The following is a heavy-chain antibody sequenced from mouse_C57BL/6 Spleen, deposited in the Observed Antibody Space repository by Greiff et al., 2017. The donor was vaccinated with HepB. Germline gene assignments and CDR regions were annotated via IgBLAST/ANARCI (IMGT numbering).Heavy chain of an antibody. Sequence: QVQLKQSGAELVRPGASVKLSCKASGYTFTDYYINWVKQRPGQGLEWIARIYPGSGNTYYNEKFKGKATLTAEKSSSTAYMQLSSLTSEDSAVYFCATAYYSNLAWFAYWGQGTLVTVSA. J-gene: IGHJ3*01. V-gene: IGHV1-76*01. CDR2: IYPGSGNT. CDR1: GYTFTDYY. D-gene: IGHD2-5*01. CDR3: ATAYYSNLAWFAY.